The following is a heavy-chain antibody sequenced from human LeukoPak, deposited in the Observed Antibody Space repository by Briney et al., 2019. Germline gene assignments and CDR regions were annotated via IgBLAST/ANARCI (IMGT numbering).Heavy chain of an antibody. J-gene: IGHJ4*02. CDR2: ISYDGSNK. V-gene: IGHV3-30-3*01. D-gene: IGHD2-21*01. Sequence: GGSLRLSCAASGFTFSSYAMHWVRQAPGKGLEWVAVISYDGSNKYYADSVKGRFTISRDNYKNTLYLQMNSLRAEDTAVYYCARDCGPVSPMGYWGQGTLVTVSS. CDR1: GFTFSSYA. CDR3: ARDCGPVSPMGY.